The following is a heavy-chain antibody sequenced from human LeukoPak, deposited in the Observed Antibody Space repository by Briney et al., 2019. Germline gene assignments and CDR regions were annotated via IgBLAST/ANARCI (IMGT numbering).Heavy chain of an antibody. Sequence: GASVKVSCKASGYTFTGYYMHWVRQAPGQGLEWMGRTNPNSGGTNYAQKFQGRVTMTRDMSISTAYMELSRLRPDDTAVYYCARISQQLVPPYFDYWGQGTLVTVSS. V-gene: IGHV1-2*06. D-gene: IGHD6-13*01. CDR2: TNPNSGGT. CDR1: GYTFTGYY. J-gene: IGHJ4*02. CDR3: ARISQQLVPPYFDY.